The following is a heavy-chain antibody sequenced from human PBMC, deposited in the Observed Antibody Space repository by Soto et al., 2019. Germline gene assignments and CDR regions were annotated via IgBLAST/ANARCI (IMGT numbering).Heavy chain of an antibody. CDR3: ARSVVVVPAAKTPWTLPRNNYYGMDV. J-gene: IGHJ6*04. V-gene: IGHV5-51*01. CDR2: IYPGDSDT. D-gene: IGHD2-2*01. Sequence: GASLKISCKGSGYSFTSYWIGWVRQMPGKGLEWMGIIYPGDSDTRYSPSFQGQVTISADKSISTAYLQWSSLKASDTAMYYCARSVVVVPAAKTPWTLPRNNYYGMDVWGKGTTVTVSS. CDR1: GYSFTSYW.